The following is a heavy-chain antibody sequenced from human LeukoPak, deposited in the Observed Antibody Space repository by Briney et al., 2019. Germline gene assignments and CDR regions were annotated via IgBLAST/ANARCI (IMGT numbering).Heavy chain of an antibody. V-gene: IGHV1-18*01. Sequence: ASVKVSCKASGYTFTSYGISWVRQAPGQGLEWMGWINTYNGNTYYAQKFQGRVTMTADTSTSTAYMELRSLRSDDTAVYYCARENNWNYRGGDWFDPWGQGTLVTVSS. J-gene: IGHJ5*02. CDR3: ARENNWNYRGGDWFDP. D-gene: IGHD1-7*01. CDR2: INTYNGNT. CDR1: GYTFTSYG.